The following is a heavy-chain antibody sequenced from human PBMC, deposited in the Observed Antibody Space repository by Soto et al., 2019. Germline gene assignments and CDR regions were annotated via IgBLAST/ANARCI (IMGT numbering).Heavy chain of an antibody. CDR3: AHRPWKISRLRLGDLTNWFDP. CDR1: GFSLRTNGVG. J-gene: IGHJ5*01. CDR2: IYWDDDK. V-gene: IGHV2-5*02. D-gene: IGHD3-16*01. Sequence: QITLKESGPTLIKPTQTLTLTCTFSGFSLRTNGVGVGWIRQPPGKALEWLALIYWDDDKRYSPSLKSRLTITQDTSKXXVXLXMTNMDPVDTATYYCAHRPWKISRLRLGDLTNWFDPWGQGTLVTVSS.